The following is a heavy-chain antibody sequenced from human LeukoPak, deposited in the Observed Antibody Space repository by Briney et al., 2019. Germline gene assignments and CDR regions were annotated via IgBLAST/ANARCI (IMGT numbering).Heavy chain of an antibody. D-gene: IGHD1-26*01. V-gene: IGHV3-23*01. Sequence: GGSLRLSCAASGFTFSSYDMSWVRQAPGKGLEWVSAISGSGGSTYYADSVKGRFTISRDNSRNTLYLQMNSLTAEDTAVNFCAKDQSSGTYYDFWGQGTLVTVSS. CDR1: GFTFSSYD. J-gene: IGHJ4*02. CDR3: AKDQSSGTYYDF. CDR2: ISGSGGST.